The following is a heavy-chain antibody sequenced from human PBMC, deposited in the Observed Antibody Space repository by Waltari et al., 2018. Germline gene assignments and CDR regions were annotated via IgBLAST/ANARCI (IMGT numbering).Heavy chain of an antibody. D-gene: IGHD3-22*01. Sequence: QVQLVQSGAEVKKPGASVKVSCKASGYTFTGYYMHLVRQAPGQGLEWMGRINPNSGGTNYAQKFQGRVTMTRDTSISTAYMELSRLRSDDTAVYYCARGSYDSSGYYYGTNFDYWGQGTLVTVSS. CDR2: INPNSGGT. CDR3: ARGSYDSSGYYYGTNFDY. CDR1: GYTFTGYY. V-gene: IGHV1-2*06. J-gene: IGHJ4*02.